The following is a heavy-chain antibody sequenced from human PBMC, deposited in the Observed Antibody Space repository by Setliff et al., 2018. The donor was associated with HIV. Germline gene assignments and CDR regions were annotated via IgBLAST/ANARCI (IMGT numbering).Heavy chain of an antibody. J-gene: IGHJ1*01. CDR2: VNPRSGGT. CDR3: ARAPLRSGWYLPHFQH. Sequence: ASVKVSCKASGYSFTAYFMHWVRQAPGQGLEWMGWVNPRSGGTHYAQRFQGRVTMTRDTSISAAYMGLTRLRSDDTAVYYCARAPLRSGWYLPHFQHWGQGTLVTVSS. CDR1: GYSFTAYF. D-gene: IGHD6-19*01. V-gene: IGHV1-2*02.